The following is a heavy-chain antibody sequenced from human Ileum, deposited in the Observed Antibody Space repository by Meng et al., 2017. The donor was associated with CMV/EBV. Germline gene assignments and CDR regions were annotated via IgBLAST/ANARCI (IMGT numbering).Heavy chain of an antibody. V-gene: IGHV4-61*02. CDR2: IYTSGST. Sequence: LQWPCPVLAKPHQTLSLPCSVSGGSINSGNSYWSWIRQPAGQGLEWIGRIYTSGSTEYNPSLKSRVTISVDTSNNQFSLKLSSVTAADTAVYYCASELGNWGQGTLVTVSS. J-gene: IGHJ4*02. CDR3: ASELGN. CDR1: GGSINSGNSY.